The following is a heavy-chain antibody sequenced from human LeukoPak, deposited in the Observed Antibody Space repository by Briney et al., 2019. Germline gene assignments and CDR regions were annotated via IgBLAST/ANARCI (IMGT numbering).Heavy chain of an antibody. CDR3: ARRGYSSSWYADAFDI. V-gene: IGHV3-48*03. Sequence: PGGSLRLSCAASGFTFSSYEMNWVRQAPGKGLEWVSYISSSGSTIYYADSVKGRFTISRDNAKNSLYLQMNSLRAEDTAVYYCARRGYSSSWYADAFDIWGQGTMVTVSS. D-gene: IGHD6-13*01. CDR1: GFTFSSYE. J-gene: IGHJ3*02. CDR2: ISSSGSTI.